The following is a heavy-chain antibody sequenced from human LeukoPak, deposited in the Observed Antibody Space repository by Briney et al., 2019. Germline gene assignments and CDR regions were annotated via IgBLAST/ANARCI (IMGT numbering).Heavy chain of an antibody. Sequence: TGGSLRLSCAASGFTFSSYTMSWVRQAPGKGLEWVSGISGSGGSKFYADSVKGRFTISRDNSKNTLYLQMNSLRAEDTAVYYCAKVNNLIVVPDSDAFDIWGQGTMVTVSS. V-gene: IGHV3-23*01. CDR3: AKVNNLIVVPDSDAFDI. CDR1: GFTFSSYT. D-gene: IGHD3-22*01. J-gene: IGHJ3*02. CDR2: ISGSGGSK.